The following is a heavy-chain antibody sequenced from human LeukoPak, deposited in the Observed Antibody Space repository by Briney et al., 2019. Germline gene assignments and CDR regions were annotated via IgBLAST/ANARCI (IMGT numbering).Heavy chain of an antibody. CDR3: ARDVGTVYYYDSSGPYDY. CDR1: GFTFSDYY. V-gene: IGHV3-11*04. Sequence: GGSLRLSCAASGFTFSDYYMSWIRQAPGKGLEWVSYISSSGSTIYYADSVKGRFTISRDNAKSSLYLQMNSLRDEDTAVYYCARDVGTVYYYDSSGPYDYWGQGTLVTVSS. D-gene: IGHD3-22*01. J-gene: IGHJ4*02. CDR2: ISSSGSTI.